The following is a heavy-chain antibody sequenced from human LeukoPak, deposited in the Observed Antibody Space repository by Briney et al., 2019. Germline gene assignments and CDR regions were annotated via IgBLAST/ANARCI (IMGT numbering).Heavy chain of an antibody. V-gene: IGHV1-69*04. D-gene: IGHD4-17*01. J-gene: IGHJ4*02. Sequence: SVKVSCKASGGTFSSYAISWVRQAPGQGLEWMGRIIPILGIANYAQKFQGRVTITADRSTSTAYMELSSLRSEDTAVYYCASSTVTTYYFDYWGQGTLVTVSS. CDR1: GGTFSSYA. CDR2: IIPILGIA. CDR3: ASSTVTTYYFDY.